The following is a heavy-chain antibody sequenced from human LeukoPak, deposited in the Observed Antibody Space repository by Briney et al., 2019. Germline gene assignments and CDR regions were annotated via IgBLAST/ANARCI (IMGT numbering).Heavy chain of an antibody. V-gene: IGHV4-59*01. CDR2: IYYSGST. J-gene: IGHJ6*03. CDR3: ARNYDVLTGYYSYYYYYMDV. Sequence: MASETLSLTCTVSGGSISSYYWSWIRQPPGKGLEWIGYIYYSGSTNYNPTLKSRVTISVDTSKNQLSLKLSSVTAADTAVYYCARNYDVLTGYYSYYYYYMDVWGKGTTVTVSS. CDR1: GGSISSYY. D-gene: IGHD3-9*01.